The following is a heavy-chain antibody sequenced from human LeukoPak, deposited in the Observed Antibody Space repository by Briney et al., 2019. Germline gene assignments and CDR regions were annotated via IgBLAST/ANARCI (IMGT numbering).Heavy chain of an antibody. J-gene: IGHJ4*02. CDR3: ATRDDYSNYGGGYFDY. CDR2: IRYDGSNK. CDR1: GFTFSSYG. Sequence: PGGSLRLSCAASGFTFSSYGMHWVRQAPGKGLEWVAFIRYDGSNKYYADSVKGRFTISRDNSKNTLYLQMNSLRAEDTAVYYCATRDDYSNYGGGYFDYWGQGTLVTVSS. V-gene: IGHV3-30*02. D-gene: IGHD4-11*01.